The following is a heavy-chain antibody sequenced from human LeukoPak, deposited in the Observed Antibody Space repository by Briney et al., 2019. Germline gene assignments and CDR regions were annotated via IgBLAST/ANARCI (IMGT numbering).Heavy chain of an antibody. J-gene: IGHJ3*02. V-gene: IGHV1-2*02. Sequence: ASVKVSCKASGYTFTGYYMHWVRQAPGQGLEWMGWINPNSGGTNYAQKFQGRVTMTRDTSISTAYMELSRLRSDDTAVYYCASHIAARSSDAFDIWGQGTMVTVSS. CDR2: INPNSGGT. CDR1: GYTFTGYY. D-gene: IGHD6-6*01. CDR3: ASHIAARSSDAFDI.